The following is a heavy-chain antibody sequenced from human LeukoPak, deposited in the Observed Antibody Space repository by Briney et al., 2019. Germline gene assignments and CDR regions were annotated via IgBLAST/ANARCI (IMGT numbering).Heavy chain of an antibody. CDR1: GGTFSSYT. Sequence: SVKVSCKASGGTFSSYTISWVRQAPGQGLEWMGRIIPILGIANYAQKFQGRVTITADKSTSTAYMELSSLRSEDTAVYKCARLGDSGGGDYWGGGTLVAVSS. V-gene: IGHV1-69*02. CDR2: IIPILGIA. CDR3: ARLGDSGGGDY. D-gene: IGHD1-26*01. J-gene: IGHJ4*02.